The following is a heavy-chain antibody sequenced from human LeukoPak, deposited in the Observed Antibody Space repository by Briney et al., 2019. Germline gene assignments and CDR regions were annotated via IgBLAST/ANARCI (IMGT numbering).Heavy chain of an antibody. V-gene: IGHV4-4*09. D-gene: IGHD3-10*01. Sequence: SETLSLTCNVSGGSISSYYWSWIRRPPGKGLEWIGYIYTSGGTTYNPPLKSRVTISVDTSKNQFSLKLSPVTAADTAMYYCASGATPLYYFIDVGGKDTTVTVSS. J-gene: IGHJ6*03. CDR2: IYTSGGT. CDR3: ASGATPLYYFIDV. CDR1: GGSISSYY.